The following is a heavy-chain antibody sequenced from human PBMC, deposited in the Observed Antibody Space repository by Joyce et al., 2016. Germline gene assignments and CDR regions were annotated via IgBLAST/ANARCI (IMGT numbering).Heavy chain of an antibody. CDR1: GFTFGDYV. J-gene: IGHJ6*02. D-gene: IGHD6-13*01. V-gene: IGHV3-49*04. Sequence: EEQLVESGGGLVQPGRSLRLSCTASGFTFGDYVMSWVRQAPGKGLEWVGFFRSKAYGGATEYAASVKGRFTISRDDSKSIAYLQMNGLQTEDTAVYYCTREAARAAAGRGYYYFGMDVWGQGTTVTVSS. CDR3: TREAARAAAGRGYYYFGMDV. CDR2: FRSKAYGGAT.